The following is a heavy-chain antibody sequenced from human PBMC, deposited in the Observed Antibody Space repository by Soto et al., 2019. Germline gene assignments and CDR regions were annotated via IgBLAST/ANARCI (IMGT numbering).Heavy chain of an antibody. Sequence: SETLSLTXAVSGGSISSGGYSWSWTRQPPGKGLEWIGYIYHSGSTYYNPSLKSRVTISVDRSKNQFSLKLSSVTAADTAVYYCAYDSSGYSAFDYWGQGTLVTVSS. CDR1: GGSISSGGYS. V-gene: IGHV4-30-2*01. CDR2: IYHSGST. D-gene: IGHD3-22*01. J-gene: IGHJ4*02. CDR3: AYDSSGYSAFDY.